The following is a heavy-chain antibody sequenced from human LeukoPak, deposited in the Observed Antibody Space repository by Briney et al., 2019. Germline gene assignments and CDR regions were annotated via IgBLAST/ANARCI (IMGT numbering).Heavy chain of an antibody. CDR3: AKMVHTEQWLVPFDY. Sequence: GGSLRLSCAASGFTFSNYNMNWVRQAPGKGLEWVSYISGSSDTIYYADSVKGRFTISRDNSKNTPYLQMNSLRAEDTAVYYCAKMVHTEQWLVPFDYWGQGTLVTVSS. V-gene: IGHV3-48*01. CDR1: GFTFSNYN. J-gene: IGHJ4*02. D-gene: IGHD6-19*01. CDR2: ISGSSDTI.